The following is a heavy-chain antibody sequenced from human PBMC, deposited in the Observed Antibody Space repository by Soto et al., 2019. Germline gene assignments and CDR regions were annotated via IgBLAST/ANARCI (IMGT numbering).Heavy chain of an antibody. CDR3: ARLPSRHLVDY. CDR1: GSSINSSGYY. D-gene: IGHD3-3*02. V-gene: IGHV4-39*01. CDR2: MFYGVST. J-gene: IGHJ4*02. Sequence: SETLSLTCTVSGSSINSSGYYWGWIRQPPGKGLEWIGSMFYGVSTYYNPSLKSRVTVSVDASKNQFSLNLRSVTAADTAVYYCARLPSRHLVDYWGQGTLVTVSS.